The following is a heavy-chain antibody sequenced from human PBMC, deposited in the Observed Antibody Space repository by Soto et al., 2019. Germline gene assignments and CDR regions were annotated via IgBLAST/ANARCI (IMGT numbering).Heavy chain of an antibody. Sequence: GGSLRLSCAASGFTFSSYAMHWVRQAPGKGLEWVAVISYDESNKYYADSVKGRFTISRDNSKNTLYLQMNSLRAEDTAVYYCARDTLVGAMYNWFDPWGQGTLVTVSS. J-gene: IGHJ5*02. CDR2: ISYDESNK. CDR3: ARDTLVGAMYNWFDP. V-gene: IGHV3-30-3*01. CDR1: GFTFSSYA. D-gene: IGHD1-26*01.